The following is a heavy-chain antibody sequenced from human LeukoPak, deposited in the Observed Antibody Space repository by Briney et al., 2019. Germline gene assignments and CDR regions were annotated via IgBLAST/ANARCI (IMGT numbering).Heavy chain of an antibody. V-gene: IGHV3-9*01. CDR1: GFTFDDYA. CDR3: AKGKYYFDY. Sequence: GRSLRLSCAASGFTFDDYAMHWVRQAPGKGLECVSGISWNSGSIGYADSVKGRFTISRDNAKNSLYLQMNSLRAEDTALYYCAKGKYYFDYWGQGTLVTVSS. CDR2: ISWNSGSI. J-gene: IGHJ4*02.